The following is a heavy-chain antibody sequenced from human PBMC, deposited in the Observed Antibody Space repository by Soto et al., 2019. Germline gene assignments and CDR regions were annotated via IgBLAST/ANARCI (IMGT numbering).Heavy chain of an antibody. CDR3: ARTGYSSSWNTFDY. D-gene: IGHD6-13*01. Sequence: ASVKASCQASGYTFTSYGISWVRQAPGQGLEWMGWISAYNGNTNYAQKLQGRVTMTTDTSTSTAYMELRSLRSDDTAVYYCARTGYSSSWNTFDYWGQGTLVTVSS. CDR2: ISAYNGNT. V-gene: IGHV1-18*01. J-gene: IGHJ4*02. CDR1: GYTFTSYG.